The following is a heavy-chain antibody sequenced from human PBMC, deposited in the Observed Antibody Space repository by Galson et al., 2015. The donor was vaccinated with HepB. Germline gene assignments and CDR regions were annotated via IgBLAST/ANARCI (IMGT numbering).Heavy chain of an antibody. Sequence: SLRLSCAASGFTFSTYSMNWVRQAPGKGLEWVSSISSGSSSINYADSVKGRFTISRDNAKNSLYLQMNSLRAEDTATYYCARVRDGLDAWGQGTLVTVSS. D-gene: IGHD5-24*01. J-gene: IGHJ5*02. CDR1: GFTFSTYS. V-gene: IGHV3-21*01. CDR2: ISSGSSSI. CDR3: ARVRDGLDA.